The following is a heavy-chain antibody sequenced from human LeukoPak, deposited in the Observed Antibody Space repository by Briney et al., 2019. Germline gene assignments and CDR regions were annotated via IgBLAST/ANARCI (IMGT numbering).Heavy chain of an antibody. D-gene: IGHD3-3*01. CDR3: AYSGQYDFWSGYYHLFDY. V-gene: IGHV2-5*01. Sequence: SGPTLVKPTQTLTLTCTFSGFSLSTSGVGVGWIRQPPGKALEWLALIYWNDDKRYSPSLKSRLTITKDTSKNQVVLTMTNMDPVDTATYYCAYSGQYDFWSGYYHLFDYWGQGTLVTVSS. CDR1: GFSLSTSGVG. J-gene: IGHJ4*02. CDR2: IYWNDDK.